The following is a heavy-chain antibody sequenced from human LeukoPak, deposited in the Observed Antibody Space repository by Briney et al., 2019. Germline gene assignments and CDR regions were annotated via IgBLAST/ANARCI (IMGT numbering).Heavy chain of an antibody. CDR3: ARSGIAAAGTS. CDR1: GFSLRTSGMG. D-gene: IGHD6-13*01. V-gene: IGHV2-5*02. Sequence: SGPTLVNPTQTLTLTCTFSGFSLRTSGMGVGWIRQPHGMALEWLALIYWDDDKRYSPSLKSRLTITKDTSKNQVVLTMTNMDPVNTATYYCARSGIAAAGTSWGQGTLVTVSS. CDR2: IYWDDDK. J-gene: IGHJ5*02.